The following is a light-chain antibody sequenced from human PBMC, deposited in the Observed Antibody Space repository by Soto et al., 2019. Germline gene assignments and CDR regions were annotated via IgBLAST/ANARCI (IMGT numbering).Light chain of an antibody. CDR3: GSYTSTYTVI. J-gene: IGLJ2*01. V-gene: IGLV2-14*03. CDR2: DVS. CDR1: SSDVGGYNF. Sequence: QPVLTQPASVSGSPGQSITFSCTGTSSDVGGYNFVSWYQQHPGKAPKLMIYDVSNRPSGVSNRFSGSKSGNTASLTISGLQAEDEADYYCGSYTSTYTVIFGGGTKLTVL.